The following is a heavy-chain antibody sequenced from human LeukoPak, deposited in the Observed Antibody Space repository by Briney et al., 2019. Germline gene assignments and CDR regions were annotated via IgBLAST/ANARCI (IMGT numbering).Heavy chain of an antibody. Sequence: ASVKVSCKASGFTFTSYYMHWVRQAPGQGLEWMGIINPSGDSTTYAQKFQGRVTVTRDMATSTVYMELSSLRAEDTAVYYCAKGTEWKTAVADPYAFDIWGQGTMVTVSS. D-gene: IGHD6-19*01. CDR3: AKGTEWKTAVADPYAFDI. CDR1: GFTFTSYY. CDR2: INPSGDST. V-gene: IGHV1-46*01. J-gene: IGHJ3*02.